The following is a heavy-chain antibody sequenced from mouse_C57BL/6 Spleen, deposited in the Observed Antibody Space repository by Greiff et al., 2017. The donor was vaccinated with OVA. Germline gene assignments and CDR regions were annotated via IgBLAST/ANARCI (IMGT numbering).Heavy chain of an antibody. V-gene: IGHV1-9*01. J-gene: IGHJ3*01. Sequence: QVQLQQSGAELMKPGASVKLSCKATGYTFTGYWIEWVKQRPGHGLEWIGEILPGSGSTNYNDKLQGKATFTADTSSNTAYLQLSSLTTEDSSMYYGARRGVDDYYGGFAYWGQGTLVTVSA. CDR1: GYTFTGYW. D-gene: IGHD1-1*01. CDR3: ARRGVDDYYGGFAY. CDR2: ILPGSGST.